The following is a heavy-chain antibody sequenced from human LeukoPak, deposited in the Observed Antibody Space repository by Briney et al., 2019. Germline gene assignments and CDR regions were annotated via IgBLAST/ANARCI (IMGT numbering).Heavy chain of an antibody. CDR2: IKQDGSEK. CDR3: ARDRLVSNFLGYYYYGMDV. CDR1: GFTFSSYW. Sequence: GGSLRLSCAASGFTFSSYWMSWVRQAPGKGLEWVANIKQDGSEKYYVDSVKGRFTISRDNAENSLYLQMNSLRAEDTAVYYCARDRLVSNFLGYYYYGMDVWGQGTTVTVSS. J-gene: IGHJ6*02. V-gene: IGHV3-7*01. D-gene: IGHD4-11*01.